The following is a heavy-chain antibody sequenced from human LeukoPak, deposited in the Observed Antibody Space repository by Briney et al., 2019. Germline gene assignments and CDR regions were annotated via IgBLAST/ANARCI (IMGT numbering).Heavy chain of an antibody. V-gene: IGHV3-9*01. CDR1: GFTFDDYA. Sequence: GGSLRLSCVASGFTFDDYAMHWVRQAPGKGLEWVSGISWNSGSIGYADSVKGRFTISRDNAKNFLYLQMNSLRAEDTALYYCAKGGGVAVAGNWFGPWGQGTLVTVSS. CDR3: AKGGGVAVAGNWFGP. CDR2: ISWNSGSI. J-gene: IGHJ5*02. D-gene: IGHD6-19*01.